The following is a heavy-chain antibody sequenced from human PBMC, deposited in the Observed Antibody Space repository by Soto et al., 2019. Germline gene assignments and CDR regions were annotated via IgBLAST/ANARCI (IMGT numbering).Heavy chain of an antibody. J-gene: IGHJ4*02. CDR1: GFIFSNAW. V-gene: IGHV3-15*01. CDR2: IKSYTNGGTT. Sequence: PGESLKISCAASGFIFSNAWMSWVRQAPGKGLEWVGRIKSYTNGGTTDYAAPVKGRFAVSRDDSKNTLYLQMNSLKTEDAGVYYCTTDDPINKYWGQGTLVTVSS. CDR3: TTDDPINKY.